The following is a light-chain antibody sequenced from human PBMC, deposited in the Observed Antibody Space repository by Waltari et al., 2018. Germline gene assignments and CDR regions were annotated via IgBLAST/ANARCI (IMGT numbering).Light chain of an antibody. V-gene: IGKV3-20*01. CDR2: GAS. CDR3: HQYQRSPT. Sequence: EIVLTQSPGTLSLSPGERATLSCRASQSISSTYLAWYQQKPGQAPRLLIYGASRRATGIPDRFSGSGSGTDFTLSISRLEPEDFAVYYCHQYQRSPTFGHGTKV. CDR1: QSISSTY. J-gene: IGKJ1*01.